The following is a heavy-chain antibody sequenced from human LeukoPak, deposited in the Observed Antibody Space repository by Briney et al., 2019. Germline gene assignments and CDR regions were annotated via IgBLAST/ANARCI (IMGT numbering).Heavy chain of an antibody. V-gene: IGHV4-4*02. J-gene: IGHJ4*02. CDR3: ARGGDDEHHFDY. CDR1: GGSISSSNW. Sequence: SGTLSLTCAVSGGSISSSNWWSWVRQPPGKGLEWIGEIYHSGSTNYNPSLKSRVTISVDKFKNQFSLKLSSVTAADTAVYYCARGGDDEHHFDYWGQGTLVTVSS. CDR2: IYHSGST. D-gene: IGHD2-21*02.